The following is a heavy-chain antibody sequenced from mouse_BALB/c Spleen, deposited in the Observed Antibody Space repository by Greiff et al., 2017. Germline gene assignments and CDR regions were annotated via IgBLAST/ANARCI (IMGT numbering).Heavy chain of an antibody. CDR1: GFTFSSFG. CDR3: ARVWAMDY. Sequence: EVKLVESGGGLVQPGGSRKLSCAASGFTFSSFGMHWVRQAPEKGLEWVAYISSGSSTIYYADTVKGRFTISRDNPKNTLFLQMTSLRSEDTAMYYCARVWAMDYWGQGTSVTVSS. J-gene: IGHJ4*01. V-gene: IGHV5-17*02. D-gene: IGHD2-10*02. CDR2: ISSGSSTI.